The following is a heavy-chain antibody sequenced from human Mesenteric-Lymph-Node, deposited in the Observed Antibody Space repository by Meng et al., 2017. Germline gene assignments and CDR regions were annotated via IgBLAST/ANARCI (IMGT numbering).Heavy chain of an antibody. CDR1: GYTFTAYY. CDR2: IDPNSGVT. V-gene: IGHV1-2*06. D-gene: IGHD6-13*01. Sequence: QGQLVQYGVEVKKPGASVTVSCTPSGYTFTAYYIHWVRQAPGQGLDWMGRIDPNSGVTEYAQKFQGRVTVTGDTSISTAYMELSRLRSDDTAIYYCVRDEDISAAGKLFGDYWGQGTPVTVSS. CDR3: VRDEDISAAGKLFGDY. J-gene: IGHJ4*02.